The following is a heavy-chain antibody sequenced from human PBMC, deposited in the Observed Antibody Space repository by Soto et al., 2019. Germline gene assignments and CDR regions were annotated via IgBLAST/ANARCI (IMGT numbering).Heavy chain of an antibody. J-gene: IGHJ4*02. Sequence: SETLSLTCSVSVDSMGNSYWNWIRQTAGKGLEWIGRVYNSETTNSNPSLRSRVTMSVDTSRKQFYLHLKSVTAADTGVYFCARGGESVTGTRALDYWGQGTLVTSPQ. D-gene: IGHD6-19*01. CDR1: VDSMGNSY. V-gene: IGHV4-4*07. CDR3: ARGGESVTGTRALDY. CDR2: VYNSETT.